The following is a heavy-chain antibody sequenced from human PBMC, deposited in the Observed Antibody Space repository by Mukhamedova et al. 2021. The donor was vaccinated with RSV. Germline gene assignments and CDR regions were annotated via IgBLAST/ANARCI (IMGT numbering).Heavy chain of an antibody. Sequence: AEYMGGRFTISRDNAKNSLYLQMNSLRAEDTAVYYWARVWGGRDGYNYLDYWGQGTGVTVSS. V-gene: IGHV3-11*04. CDR3: ARVWGGRDGYNYLDY. J-gene: IGHJ4*02. D-gene: IGHD5-24*01.